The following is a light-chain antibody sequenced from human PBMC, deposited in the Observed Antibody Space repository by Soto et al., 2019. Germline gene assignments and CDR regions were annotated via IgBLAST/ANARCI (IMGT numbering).Light chain of an antibody. V-gene: IGLV1-51*01. Sequence: QSVLTQPPSVSAPPGQKVTISCSGSSSNIGNNYVSWYQQLPGTAPKLLIYDNNKRPSGIPDRFSGSKSGTSGTLDIIGLQTGDEADYYCATWDYSLTGEVFGGGTKLTVL. J-gene: IGLJ2*01. CDR3: ATWDYSLTGEV. CDR2: DNN. CDR1: SSNIGNNY.